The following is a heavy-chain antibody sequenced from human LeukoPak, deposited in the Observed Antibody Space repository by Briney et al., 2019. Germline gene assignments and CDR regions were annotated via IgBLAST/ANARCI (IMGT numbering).Heavy chain of an antibody. J-gene: IGHJ5*02. D-gene: IGHD3-3*01. CDR3: AKHNAHYDFRSGTLPAGWFDP. Sequence: SPSETLSLTCTVSGGSISSYYWSWIRQPPGKGLEWIGYIYYSGSTNYNPSLKSRVTISVDTSKNQFSLKLSSVTAADTAVYYCAKHNAHYDFRSGTLPAGWFDPWGQGTLVTVSS. CDR1: GGSISSYY. V-gene: IGHV4-59*08. CDR2: IYYSGST.